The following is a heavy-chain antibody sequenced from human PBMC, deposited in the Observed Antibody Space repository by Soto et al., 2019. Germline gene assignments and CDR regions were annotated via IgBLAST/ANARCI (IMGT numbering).Heavy chain of an antibody. D-gene: IGHD4-4*01. Sequence: WGSLRLSCAASGFTFSTYPMSWVRQAPGKGLEWVLGISGSGISTYYTDSVKGRFTTSRDNSKNTVFLQMNSLRDEDTAVYYCVKPPVITASYYYYDMDVWGQGTTVNVS. CDR3: VKPPVITASYYYYDMDV. J-gene: IGHJ6*02. CDR1: GFTFSTYP. V-gene: IGHV3-23*01. CDR2: ISGSGIST.